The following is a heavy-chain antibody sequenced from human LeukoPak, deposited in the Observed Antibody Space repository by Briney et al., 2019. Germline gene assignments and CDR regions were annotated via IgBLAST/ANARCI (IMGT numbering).Heavy chain of an antibody. Sequence: GGSLRLSCAASGFTFSSYWMNWVRQAPGKGLVWVSRIASDGSSTTYADSVKGRFSISRDNAKNTLYLQMNSLRADDTAIYYCAKSCNSGNCYYNYWGQGTLVTVSS. CDR2: IASDGSST. CDR3: AKSCNSGNCYYNY. CDR1: GFTFSSYW. D-gene: IGHD2/OR15-2a*01. J-gene: IGHJ4*02. V-gene: IGHV3-74*01.